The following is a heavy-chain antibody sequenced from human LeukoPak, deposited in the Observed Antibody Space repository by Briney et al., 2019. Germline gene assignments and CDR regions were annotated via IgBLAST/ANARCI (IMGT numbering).Heavy chain of an antibody. D-gene: IGHD5-24*01. V-gene: IGHV4-61*08. J-gene: IGHJ4*02. Sequence: SETLTLTCTVSGGSISSGGYYSSWIRQPPGRGLEWIAYIYTSGSTNYNPSLKSRITISVDTSKNQFSLKLSSVTAADTAVYYCARHQGGYNPFDYGARGPLFTASS. CDR2: IYTSGST. CDR1: GGSISSGGYY. CDR3: ARHQGGYNPFDY.